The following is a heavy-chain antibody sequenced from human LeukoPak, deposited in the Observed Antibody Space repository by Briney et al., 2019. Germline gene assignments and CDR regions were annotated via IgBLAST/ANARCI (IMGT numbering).Heavy chain of an antibody. V-gene: IGHV4-59*02. Sequence: ASETLSLTCTVSSGSVNSYYWSWIRQPPGKALEWIGYIYYSGSTKYNPSLESRVTISVDTSKNQFSLKLNSVTAADTAVYYCARGNYYLDYWGQGTLVTVSS. D-gene: IGHD4-11*01. CDR2: IYYSGST. CDR3: ARGNYYLDY. CDR1: SGSVNSYY. J-gene: IGHJ4*02.